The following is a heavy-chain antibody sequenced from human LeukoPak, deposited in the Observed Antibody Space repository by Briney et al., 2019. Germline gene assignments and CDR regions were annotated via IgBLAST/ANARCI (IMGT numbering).Heavy chain of an antibody. CDR3: ARDSPHYDILTGYYLAEYFQH. Sequence: GGSLRLSCAASGFTFSSYSMNWVRQAPGKGLEWVSSISSSSSYIYYADSVKGRFTISRDNAKNSLYLQMNSLRAEDTAVCYCARDSPHYDILTGYYLAEYFQHWGQGTLVTVSS. V-gene: IGHV3-21*01. CDR2: ISSSSSYI. J-gene: IGHJ1*01. CDR1: GFTFSSYS. D-gene: IGHD3-9*01.